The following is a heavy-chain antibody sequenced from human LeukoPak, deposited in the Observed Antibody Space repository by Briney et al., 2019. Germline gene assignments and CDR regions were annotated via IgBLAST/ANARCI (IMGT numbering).Heavy chain of an antibody. Sequence: PGGSLRLSCAASGFTFSSYSMNWVRQAPGKELEWVSSISSSSSYIYYADSVKGRFTISRDNAKNSLYLQMNSLRAEDTAVYYCARELNEWELPFDYWGQGTLVTVSS. V-gene: IGHV3-21*01. D-gene: IGHD1-26*01. J-gene: IGHJ4*02. CDR2: ISSSSSYI. CDR3: ARELNEWELPFDY. CDR1: GFTFSSYS.